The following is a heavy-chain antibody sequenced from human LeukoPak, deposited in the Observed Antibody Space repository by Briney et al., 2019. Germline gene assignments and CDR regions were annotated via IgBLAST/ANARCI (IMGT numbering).Heavy chain of an antibody. D-gene: IGHD5-12*01. CDR1: GFTFDSYA. V-gene: IGHV3-30*04. CDR3: ARDQLAYSGYDTLFDY. J-gene: IGHJ4*02. CDR2: ISYDGSNK. Sequence: GGSLRLSCAASGFTFDSYAIHWVRQAPGKGLEWVAVISYDGSNKYYADSVKGRFTISRDNSKNTLYLQLNSLRPEDTAVYYCARDQLAYSGYDTLFDYWGQGSLVTVSS.